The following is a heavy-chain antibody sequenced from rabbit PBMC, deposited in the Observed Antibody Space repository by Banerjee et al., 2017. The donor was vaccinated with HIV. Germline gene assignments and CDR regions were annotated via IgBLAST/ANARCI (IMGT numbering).Heavy chain of an antibody. CDR3: AREKPWTGYGWYLDL. CDR2: IYTGSGNT. CDR1: GFDFSGSYW. J-gene: IGHJ4*01. V-gene: IGHV1S40*01. D-gene: IGHD6-1*01. Sequence: QSLEESGGDLVKPGGSLTLTCTASGFDFSGSYWICWVRQAPGKGLEWIGCIYTGSGNTAYASWAKGRFTISKTSSTTVTLQMTSLTAADMATYFCAREKPWTGYGWYLDLWGPGTLVTVS.